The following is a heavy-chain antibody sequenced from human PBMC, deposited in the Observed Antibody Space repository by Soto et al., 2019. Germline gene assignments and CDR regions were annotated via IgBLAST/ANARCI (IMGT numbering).Heavy chain of an antibody. D-gene: IGHD3-10*01. CDR2: IYYSGST. V-gene: IGHV4-59*01. CDR3: AREGVWFGTYYYMDV. CDR1: GGSISSYY. J-gene: IGHJ6*03. Sequence: PSETLSLTCTVSGGSISSYYWSWIRQPPGKGLEWIGYIYYSGSTNYNPSHKSRVTKTEDTSKNQFSMKLSSVTAADTAVYYCAREGVWFGTYYYMDVWGKGTTVTVSS.